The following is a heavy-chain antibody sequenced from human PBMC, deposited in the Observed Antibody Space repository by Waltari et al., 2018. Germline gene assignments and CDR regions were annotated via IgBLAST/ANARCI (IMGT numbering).Heavy chain of an antibody. D-gene: IGHD3-22*01. CDR2: FDPEDGER. CDR3: ATDREITMMGVSFDL. Sequence: QVQLIQSGAEVKKPGAPVRVSCKLSGYTITKVPTHWVRQAPGKGLEWMGGFDPEDGERIYAQKFQGRLIMTEDTSTDTAYMELSSLRSEDTAIYYCATDREITMMGVSFDLWGQGTMVTVSS. V-gene: IGHV1-24*01. J-gene: IGHJ3*01. CDR1: GYTITKVP.